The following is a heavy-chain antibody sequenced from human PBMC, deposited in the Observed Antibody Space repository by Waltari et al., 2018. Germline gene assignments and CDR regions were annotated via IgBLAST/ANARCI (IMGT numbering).Heavy chain of an antibody. CDR3: ASADCTNGVCYRT. CDR2: IYYSGST. V-gene: IGHV4-59*11. CDR1: GGSISSHY. D-gene: IGHD2-8*01. J-gene: IGHJ4*02. Sequence: QVQLQESGPGLVKPSETLSLTCTVSGGSISSHYWSWIRQPPGKGLEWIGYIYYSGSTNYNPSLKSRVTISVDTSKNQFSLKLSSVTAADTAVYYCASADCTNGVCYRTWGQGTLVTVSS.